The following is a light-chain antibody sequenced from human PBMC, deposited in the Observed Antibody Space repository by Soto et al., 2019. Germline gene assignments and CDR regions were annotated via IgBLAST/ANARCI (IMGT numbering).Light chain of an antibody. CDR1: NIGSKN. Sequence: SYELTQPLSVSVALGQTARITCGGNNIGSKNVHWYQQKPGQAPVLVIYRDSNRPSGIPERFSGSNSGNTATLTISRAQAGDQADYYCQVWDSSNVVFGGRTKLTLL. CDR3: QVWDSSNVV. J-gene: IGLJ2*01. CDR2: RDS. V-gene: IGLV3-9*01.